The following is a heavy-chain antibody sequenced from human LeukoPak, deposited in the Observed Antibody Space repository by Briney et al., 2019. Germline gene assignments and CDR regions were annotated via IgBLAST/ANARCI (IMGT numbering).Heavy chain of an antibody. CDR3: ARVANITTFGMDV. J-gene: IGHJ6*02. Sequence: GGSLRLSCAASGFTFSSYGMHWVRQVRQAPGKGPEWVAVIWFDGSKKYYSDSVKGRFTISRDNSKNTLYLQMNSLRAEDTAVYYCARVANITTFGMDVWGQGTSVTVSS. V-gene: IGHV3-33*01. D-gene: IGHD3-16*01. CDR1: GFTFSSYG. CDR2: IWFDGSKK.